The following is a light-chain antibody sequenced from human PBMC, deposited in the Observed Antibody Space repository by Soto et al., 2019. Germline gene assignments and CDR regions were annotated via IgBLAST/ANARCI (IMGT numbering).Light chain of an antibody. CDR2: GAS. J-gene: IGKJ5*01. V-gene: IGKV3-15*01. CDR3: QQYNNWPFSIT. Sequence: DIGMMQAPATLSVSSGEVATLSCRAIQCVSSNLAWYQQKPGQAPRLLIYGASTRATGIPARFSGSGSGTEFTLTISSLQSEDFAVYYCQQYNNWPFSITLGQGTRLEI. CDR1: QCVSSN.